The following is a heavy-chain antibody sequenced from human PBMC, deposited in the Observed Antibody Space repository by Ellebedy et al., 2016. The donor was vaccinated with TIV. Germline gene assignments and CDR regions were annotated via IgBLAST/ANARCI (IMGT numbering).Heavy chain of an antibody. D-gene: IGHD3-10*01. Sequence: GGSLRLSXAVSGLTFSHYGMNWVRQAPGKGLEWVSGSSGRSTNTYYADSVKGRFTISRDNSKNTLFLQMNSLRAEDTALYYCVKGRSGLQYYGIDVWGQGTTVTVSS. CDR3: VKGRSGLQYYGIDV. J-gene: IGHJ6*02. V-gene: IGHV3-23*01. CDR2: SSGRSTNT. CDR1: GLTFSHYG.